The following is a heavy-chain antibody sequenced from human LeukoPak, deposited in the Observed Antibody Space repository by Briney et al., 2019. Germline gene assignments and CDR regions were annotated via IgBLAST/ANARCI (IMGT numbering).Heavy chain of an antibody. CDR3: ARSSVRNAFDI. J-gene: IGHJ3*02. CDR2: MNPNSGNT. V-gene: IGHV1-8*03. CDR1: GYTFTSYD. D-gene: IGHD1-1*01. Sequence: VASVKVSCKASGYTFTSYDINWVRQATGQGLEWMGWMNPNSGNTGYAQKFQGRVTITRNTSISTAYMELSSLRSEDTAVYYCARSSVRNAFDIWGQGTMVTVSS.